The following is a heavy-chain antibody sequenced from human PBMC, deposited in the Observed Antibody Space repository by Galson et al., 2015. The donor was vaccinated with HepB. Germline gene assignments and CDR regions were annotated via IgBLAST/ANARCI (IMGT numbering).Heavy chain of an antibody. D-gene: IGHD3-16*01. V-gene: IGHV3-11*06. CDR1: GFTFSDYY. Sequence: SLRLSCAASGFTFSDYYMSWIRQAPGKGLEWVSYIIGSSSYTNYADSVKGRFTISRDNAKNSLYLQMNSLRAEDTAVYYCARGGGSRKLDYWGQGTLVTVSS. J-gene: IGHJ4*02. CDR2: IIGSSSYT. CDR3: ARGGGSRKLDY.